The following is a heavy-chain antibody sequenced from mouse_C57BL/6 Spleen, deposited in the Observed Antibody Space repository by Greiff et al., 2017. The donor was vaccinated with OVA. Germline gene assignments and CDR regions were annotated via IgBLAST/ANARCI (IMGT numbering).Heavy chain of an antibody. CDR1: GYTFTSYW. V-gene: IGHV1-55*01. D-gene: IGHD1-1*01. J-gene: IGHJ2*01. Sequence: QVQLKQPGAELVKPGASVKMSCKASGYTFTSYWITWVKQRPGQGLEWIGDIYPGSGSTNYNEKFKSKATLTVDTSSSTAYMQLSSLTSEDSAVYYCAGYYGSSPYYFDYWGQGTTLTVSS. CDR2: IYPGSGST. CDR3: AGYYGSSPYYFDY.